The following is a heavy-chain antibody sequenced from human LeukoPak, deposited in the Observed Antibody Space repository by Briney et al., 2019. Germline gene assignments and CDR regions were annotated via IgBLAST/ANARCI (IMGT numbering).Heavy chain of an antibody. Sequence: GGSLRLSCAASGFTFRSYGMNWVRRAPGKGLEWVSTISGSGQTTFYADSVKGRFTISRDNPRNTLYLQMNSLRAEDTAVYYCAKSSAVAGTYDAFDIWGQGTMVTVSS. J-gene: IGHJ3*02. CDR1: GFTFRSYG. CDR3: AKSSAVAGTYDAFDI. D-gene: IGHD6-19*01. CDR2: ISGSGQTT. V-gene: IGHV3-23*01.